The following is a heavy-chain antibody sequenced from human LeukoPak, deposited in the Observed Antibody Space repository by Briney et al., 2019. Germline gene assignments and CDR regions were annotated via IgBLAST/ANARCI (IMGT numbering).Heavy chain of an antibody. CDR2: IYYSGST. CDR3: ARGGSTGTNLNWVDP. V-gene: IGHV4-59*01. D-gene: IGHD1-1*01. Sequence: SETLSLICTVSGGSISSYYWSWIRQPPGKGLEWIGYIYYSGSTKYNPSLKSRVTISVDTSKNQFSLKLSSVTAADTAVYYCARGGSTGTNLNWVDPWGQGTLVTVSS. J-gene: IGHJ5*02. CDR1: GGSISSYY.